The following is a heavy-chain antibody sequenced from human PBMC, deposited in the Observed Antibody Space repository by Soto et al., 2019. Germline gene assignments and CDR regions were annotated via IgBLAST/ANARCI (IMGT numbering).Heavy chain of an antibody. D-gene: IGHD5-12*01. V-gene: IGHV1-69*13. CDR1: GGTFSSYA. CDR3: AREMATITAFDI. Sequence: SVKVSCKASGGTFSSYAISWVRQAPGQGLEWMGGIIPIFGTANYAQKFQGRVTITADESTSTAYMELSSLRSEDTAVYYCAREMATITAFDIWGQGTMVTVSS. CDR2: IIPIFGTA. J-gene: IGHJ3*02.